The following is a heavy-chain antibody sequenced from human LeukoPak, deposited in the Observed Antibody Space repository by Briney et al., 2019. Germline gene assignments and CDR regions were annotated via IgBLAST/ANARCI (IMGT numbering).Heavy chain of an antibody. D-gene: IGHD6-13*01. V-gene: IGHV1-46*01. CDR3: ARGRSSWYLDY. CDR2: INPSGGST. J-gene: IGHJ4*02. CDR1: GYTFTSYY. Sequence: GASVKVSCKASGYTFTSYYMHWVRQAPGQGLEWMGIINPSGGSTSYAQNFQGRITMTRDTSTSTVYMELSSLRSEDTAVYYCARGRSSWYLDYWGQGTLVTVSS.